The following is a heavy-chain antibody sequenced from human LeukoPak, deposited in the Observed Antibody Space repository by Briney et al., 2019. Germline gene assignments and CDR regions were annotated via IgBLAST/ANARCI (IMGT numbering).Heavy chain of an antibody. CDR3: ARNAYDPDYYSYYYMDV. V-gene: IGHV1-18*01. CDR2: ISAYNDNT. Sequence: ASVKVSCTASGYTFSNYAFSWVRQAPGQGLEWMGWISAYNDNTHYAQKFQGRVTMTTDTSTSTAYMELRSLRSDDTAVYFCARNAYDPDYYSYYYMDVWGKGTTVTVSS. D-gene: IGHD5-12*01. J-gene: IGHJ6*03. CDR1: GYTFSNYA.